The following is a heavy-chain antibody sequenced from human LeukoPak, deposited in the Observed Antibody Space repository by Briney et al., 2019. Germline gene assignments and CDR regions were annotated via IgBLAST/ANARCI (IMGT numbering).Heavy chain of an antibody. Sequence: PSETLSLTCTVSGGSISSGDYYWSWIRQPPGKGLEWIGYIYYSGSTYYNPSLKSRVTISVDTSKNQFSLKLSSVTAADTAVYYCARENYDSSGYYYRVDDWGQGTLATVSS. CDR3: ARENYDSSGYYYRVDD. J-gene: IGHJ4*02. CDR1: GGSISSGDYY. D-gene: IGHD3-22*01. CDR2: IYYSGST. V-gene: IGHV4-30-4*01.